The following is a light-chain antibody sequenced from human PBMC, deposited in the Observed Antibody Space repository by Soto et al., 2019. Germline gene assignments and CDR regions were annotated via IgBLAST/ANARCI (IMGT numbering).Light chain of an antibody. Sequence: DIVMTQSPLSLPVTPGEPASISCRSSQSVGSNLAWYQQKPGQAPRLLIYDASNRATGIPARFSGSGSGTDFTLTISSLEPEDFAVYYCQQRSDWPLTFGGGTKVDI. CDR3: QQRSDWPLT. J-gene: IGKJ4*01. V-gene: IGKV3-11*01. CDR2: DAS. CDR1: QSVGSN.